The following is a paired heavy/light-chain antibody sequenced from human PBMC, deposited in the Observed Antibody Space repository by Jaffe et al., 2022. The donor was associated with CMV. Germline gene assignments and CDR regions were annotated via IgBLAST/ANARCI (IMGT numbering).Light chain of an antibody. CDR3: LLFYGGARV. CDR2: STS. V-gene: IGLV7-43*01. CDR1: TGAVTSGYF. J-gene: IGLJ2*01. Sequence: QTVVTQEPSLTVSPGGTVTLTCASSTGAVTSGYFPNWFQQKPGQAPKALIYSTSNRHSWTPARFSGSLLGGKAALTLSGVQPEDEADYYCLLFYGGARVFGGGTKLTVL.
Heavy chain of an antibody. CDR2: ISWDGGST. D-gene: IGHD3-16*02. CDR1: GFTFGEYY. Sequence: QLVESGGVVVQPGGSLRLSCSASGFTFGEYYIHWVRQPPGKGLEWVSLISWDGGSTYYADAVRGRFTISRDNSKNSLFLQMNSLRTEDTALYYCVKEGSTVNQFDLWGQGTLVTVSS. J-gene: IGHJ4*02. V-gene: IGHV3-43*01. CDR3: VKEGSTVNQFDL.